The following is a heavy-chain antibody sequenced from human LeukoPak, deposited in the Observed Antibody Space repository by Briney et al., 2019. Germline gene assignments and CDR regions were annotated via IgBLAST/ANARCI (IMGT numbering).Heavy chain of an antibody. CDR1: GYTCTCYG. CDR2: ISAYNGNT. V-gene: IGHV1-18*01. D-gene: IGHD3-10*01. Sequence: ASVMVSCKASGYTCTCYGISWVGQAPGQGLEGMGWISAYNGNTNYAQKLQGRVTMTRDTSTSTAYMELRSLRSDDTAVYYCARAAPFRWFGELGYYYGMDVWGQGTTVTVSS. CDR3: ARAAPFRWFGELGYYYGMDV. J-gene: IGHJ6*02.